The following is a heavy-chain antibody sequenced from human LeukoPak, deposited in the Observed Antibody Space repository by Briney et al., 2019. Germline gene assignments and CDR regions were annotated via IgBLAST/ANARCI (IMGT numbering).Heavy chain of an antibody. V-gene: IGHV4-39*01. CDR3: ARNADVTVASVTFDY. D-gene: IGHD6-19*01. CDR2: IYYSGST. Sequence: SETVSLTCTVSGGSISSSSYYWGWIRQPPGKGLEWIGSIYYSGSTYYNPSLKSRVTISVDTSKNQFSLRVSSMTAADTAVYFCARNADVTVASVTFDYWGQGTLVTVSS. J-gene: IGHJ4*02. CDR1: GGSISSSSYY.